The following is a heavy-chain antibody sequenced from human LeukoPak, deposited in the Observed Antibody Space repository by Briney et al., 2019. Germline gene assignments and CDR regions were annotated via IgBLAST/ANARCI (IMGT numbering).Heavy chain of an antibody. CDR2: ISVSDDST. D-gene: IGHD2-2*01. V-gene: IGHV3-23*01. CDR1: GFTSSDYT. J-gene: IGHJ4*02. CDR3: ARDRYCVSTNCPYDC. Sequence: GGSLRLSYAASGFTSSDYTMNWVRQSPGKGLEWVSGISVSDDSTYYADSVKGRFTISRDTSNNMLYLQMNSLRAEDTAVYYCARDRYCVSTNCPYDCWGQGTPVTVSS.